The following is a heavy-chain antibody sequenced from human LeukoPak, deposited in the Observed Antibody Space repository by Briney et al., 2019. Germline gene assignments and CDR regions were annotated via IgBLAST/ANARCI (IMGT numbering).Heavy chain of an antibody. J-gene: IGHJ4*02. CDR3: ARDTGAYPVFDY. V-gene: IGHV1-69*04. Sequence: SVKVSCKASGGTFSSYAISWVRQAPGQGLEWMGRIIPILGIANYAQKFQGRVTITADKSTSTAYMELSSLRSEDTAVYYCARDTGAYPVFDYWGQGTLVTVSS. CDR2: IIPILGIA. D-gene: IGHD1-26*01. CDR1: GGTFSSYA.